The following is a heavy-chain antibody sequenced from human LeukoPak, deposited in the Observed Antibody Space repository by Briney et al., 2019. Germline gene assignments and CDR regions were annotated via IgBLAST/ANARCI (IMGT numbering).Heavy chain of an antibody. CDR1: GFTFSSYA. CDR3: AKESGHYFPALDAFDI. J-gene: IGHJ3*02. D-gene: IGHD2-21*01. V-gene: IGHV3-23*01. Sequence: GGSLRLSCAASGFTFSSYAMSWVRQAPGKGLEWVSAISGSGGSTYYADSVKGRFTISRDNSKNTLYLQMNSLRAEDTAVYYCAKESGHYFPALDAFDIWGQGTMVTVSS. CDR2: ISGSGGST.